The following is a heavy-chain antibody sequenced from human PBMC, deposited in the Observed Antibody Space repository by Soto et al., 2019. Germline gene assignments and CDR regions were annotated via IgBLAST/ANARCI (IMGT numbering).Heavy chain of an antibody. CDR3: ARDSPPVDY. J-gene: IGHJ4*02. CDR2: ISAYNGNT. CDR1: GYTFASYA. Sequence: QVQLVQSGAEVKKPGASVKVSCKASGYTFASYAFSWVRQAPGQGLEWMGWISAYNGNTKYAEKLQSRVTMTTDTPTSTADMELRSLTSDDTSVYYCARDSPPVDYWGQGTLVTVSS. V-gene: IGHV1-18*01.